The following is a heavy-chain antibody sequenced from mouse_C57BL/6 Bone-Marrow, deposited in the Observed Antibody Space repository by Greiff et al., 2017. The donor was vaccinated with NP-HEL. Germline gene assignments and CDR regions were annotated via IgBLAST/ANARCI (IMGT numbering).Heavy chain of an antibody. V-gene: IGHV1-81*01. J-gene: IGHJ3*01. D-gene: IGHD1-1*01. CDR3: ARSPFITTVVATPFAY. CDR1: GYTFTSYG. Sequence: VQLKQSGAELARPGASVKLSCKASGYTFTSYGISWVKQRTGQGLEWIGEIYPRSGNTYYNEKFKGKATLTADKSSSTAYMELRSLTSEDSAVYFCARSPFITTVVATPFAYWGQGTLVTVSA. CDR2: IYPRSGNT.